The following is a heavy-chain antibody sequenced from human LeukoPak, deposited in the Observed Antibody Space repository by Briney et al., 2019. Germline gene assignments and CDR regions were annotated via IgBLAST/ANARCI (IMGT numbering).Heavy chain of an antibody. Sequence: PSKTLSLTCAVYGGSFSGYYWSWIRQPPGKGLEWIGEINHSGSTNYNPSLKSRVTISVDTSKNQFSLKLSSVTAADTAVYYCARARNYDYVWGSYRLFYFDYWGQGTLVTVSS. D-gene: IGHD3-16*02. CDR1: GGSFSGYY. CDR2: INHSGST. V-gene: IGHV4-34*01. J-gene: IGHJ4*02. CDR3: ARARNYDYVWGSYRLFYFDY.